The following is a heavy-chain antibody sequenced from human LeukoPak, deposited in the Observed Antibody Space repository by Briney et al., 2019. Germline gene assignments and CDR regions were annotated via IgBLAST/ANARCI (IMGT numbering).Heavy chain of an antibody. CDR2: IYYSGST. CDR3: ARVGPFFDY. J-gene: IGHJ4*02. CDR1: GGSISSSSYY. V-gene: IGHV4-39*01. Sequence: SETLSLTCIVSGGSISSSSYYWGWIRQPPGKGLEWIGSIYYSGSTYYNPSLKSRVTISVDTSKNQFSLRLSSVTAADTAVYYCARVGPFFDYWGQGTLVTVSS.